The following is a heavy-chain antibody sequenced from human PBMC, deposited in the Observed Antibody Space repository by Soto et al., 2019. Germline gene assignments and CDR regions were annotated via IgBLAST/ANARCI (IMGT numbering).Heavy chain of an antibody. V-gene: IGHV5-51*01. D-gene: IGHD3-22*01. Sequence: PGESLKISCKGSGYSFTNYWIGWVRQMPGKGLEWMGIIYPGDSDTRYIPSFQGQVTISADKSISTAYLQWSSLKASDSAMYYCATWPSSGYYSGVDYWGQGTWSPSPQ. CDR2: IYPGDSDT. CDR3: ATWPSSGYYSGVDY. CDR1: GYSFTNYW. J-gene: IGHJ4*02.